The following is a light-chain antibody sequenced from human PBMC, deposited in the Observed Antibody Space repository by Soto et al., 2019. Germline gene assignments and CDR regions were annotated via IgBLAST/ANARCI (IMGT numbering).Light chain of an antibody. CDR3: QQYDYSRT. Sequence: DIQVTQSPPTLSASVGDRVTITCRASQTISTWMAWYQHKPGKDPKLLIYEDSSLESGAPSRFSGSGSGTEFTLSISSLHSDDFATYYCQQYDYSRTFGQGTKVDIK. CDR1: QTISTW. J-gene: IGKJ1*01. V-gene: IGKV1-5*01. CDR2: EDS.